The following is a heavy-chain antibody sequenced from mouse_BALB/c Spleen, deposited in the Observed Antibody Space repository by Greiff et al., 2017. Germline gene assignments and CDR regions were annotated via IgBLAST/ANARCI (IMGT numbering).Heavy chain of an antibody. J-gene: IGHJ4*01. CDR3: ARSFITTVGYAMDY. D-gene: IGHD1-1*01. Sequence: VKLVESGGGLVQPGGSRKLSCAASGFTFSSFGMHWVRQAPEKGLEWVAYISSGSSTIYYADTVKGRFTISRDNPKNTLFLQMTSLRSEDTAMYYCARSFITTVGYAMDYWGQGTSVTVSS. CDR2: ISSGSSTI. CDR1: GFTFSSFG. V-gene: IGHV5-17*02.